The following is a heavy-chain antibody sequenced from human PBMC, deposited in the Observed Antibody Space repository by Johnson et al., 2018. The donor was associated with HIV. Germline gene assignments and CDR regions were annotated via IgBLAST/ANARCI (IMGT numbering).Heavy chain of an antibody. Sequence: VQLVESGGGVVQPGGSLKLSCAASGFTFSDYYMSWIRQAPGKGLEWVSYISSSGSTIYYADSVKGRFTISRDNSRSTVYLHMINLRADDTALYYCAREISRYYYDYAAFDLWGQGTTVTVSS. CDR2: ISSSGSTI. CDR3: AREISRYYYDYAAFDL. D-gene: IGHD3-22*01. CDR1: GFTFSDYY. V-gene: IGHV3-11*01. J-gene: IGHJ3*01.